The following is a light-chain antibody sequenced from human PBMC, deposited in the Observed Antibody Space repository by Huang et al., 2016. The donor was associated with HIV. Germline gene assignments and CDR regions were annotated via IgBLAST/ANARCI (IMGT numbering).Light chain of an antibody. Sequence: MVMTQSPDTLSVSPGERATLSCRASQSVAYNLAWYQQKAGQAPRLIIYGTSTRATCIPGRFSGSGSGKEFTLTNSSLQSDDFEVYYCQQYDKWPPVTFGQGTKVEI. V-gene: IGKV3-15*01. CDR2: GTS. CDR1: QSVAYN. J-gene: IGKJ1*01. CDR3: QQYDKWPPVT.